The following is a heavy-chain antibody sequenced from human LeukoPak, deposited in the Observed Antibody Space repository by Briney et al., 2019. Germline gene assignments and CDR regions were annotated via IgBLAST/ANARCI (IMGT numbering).Heavy chain of an antibody. V-gene: IGHV3-30*18. Sequence: GSSLRLSCAASGFTFISYGMHWVRQAPGKGLEWVAVISYDGSNKYYPDSVKGRFTISRDNSKNTLYLQMSSLRPEDTAIYYCAKDRDTISIYYFYGMDVWGQGTTVTVSS. CDR2: ISYDGSNK. J-gene: IGHJ6*02. CDR3: AKDRDTISIYYFYGMDV. D-gene: IGHD5-18*01. CDR1: GFTFISYG.